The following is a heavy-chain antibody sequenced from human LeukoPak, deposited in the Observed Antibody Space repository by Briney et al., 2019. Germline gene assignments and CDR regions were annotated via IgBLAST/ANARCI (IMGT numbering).Heavy chain of an antibody. CDR2: IWYDGSKY. V-gene: IGHV3-33*01. CDR1: RFTFNSYG. J-gene: IGHJ4*02. CDR3: SRWGFRGYSCASDY. Sequence: PGRSLRLSCAASRFTFNSYGMHWVRQAPGKGLEWLAVIWYDGSKYYYADSVRGRFTISRDNSRNTVYLEMDSLSAEDTAVYYCSRWGFRGYSCASDYWGQGTLVTVSS. D-gene: IGHD5-18*01.